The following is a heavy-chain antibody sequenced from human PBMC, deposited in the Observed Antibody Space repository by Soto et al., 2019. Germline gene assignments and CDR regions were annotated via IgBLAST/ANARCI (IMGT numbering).Heavy chain of an antibody. CDR3: ARDRGGYALDY. V-gene: IGHV1-18*01. J-gene: IGHJ4*02. CDR2: ISANNGNT. Sequence: QVQLVQSGAEVKKPGASVKVSCKASGYTFTSYGISWVRQAPGQGLEWMGWISANNGNTNYAQKLQGRVTMTTDTSPSTAYMELRSRRSDDTAVYYCARDRGGYALDYWGQGTLVTVSS. D-gene: IGHD3-10*01. CDR1: GYTFTSYG.